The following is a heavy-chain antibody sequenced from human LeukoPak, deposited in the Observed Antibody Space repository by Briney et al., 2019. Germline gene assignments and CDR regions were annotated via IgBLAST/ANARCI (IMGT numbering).Heavy chain of an antibody. Sequence: GGSLRLSCAASGFTFSSYSMNWVRQAPGKGLELVSSISSSSSYIYYAASVKGRFTISRDNAKNSLYLQMNSLRAEDTAVYYCARVGTVVVPAASYYYYGMDVWGKGTTVTVSS. CDR3: ARVGTVVVPAASYYYYGMDV. D-gene: IGHD2-2*01. CDR1: GFTFSSYS. J-gene: IGHJ6*04. V-gene: IGHV3-21*01. CDR2: ISSSSSYI.